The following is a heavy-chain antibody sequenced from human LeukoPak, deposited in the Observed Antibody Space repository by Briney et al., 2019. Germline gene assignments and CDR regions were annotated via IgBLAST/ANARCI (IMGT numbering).Heavy chain of an antibody. Sequence: SSETLSLTCTVSGGSISTITYYWGWIRQPPGKGLEWVGHMYYRGNTFYNPSLKSRVTISVDTSKNQFSLKLRSVTAADAAVYYCARLYGNYQNYFDYWGQGTLVTVSS. D-gene: IGHD1-7*01. CDR3: ARLYGNYQNYFDY. CDR1: GGSISTITYY. V-gene: IGHV4-39*07. J-gene: IGHJ4*02. CDR2: MYYRGNT.